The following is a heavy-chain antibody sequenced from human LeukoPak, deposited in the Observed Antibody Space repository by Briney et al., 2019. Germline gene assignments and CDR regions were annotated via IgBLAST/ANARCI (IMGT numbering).Heavy chain of an antibody. Sequence: SETLSLTCTVSGGSISSYYWSWIRQPAGKGLEWIGRIYTSGSTNYNPSLKSRVTMSVDTSKNQFSLKLSSVTAADTAVYYCARDSAKRTSITMVRGVIAHWFDPWGQGTLVTVSS. J-gene: IGHJ5*02. V-gene: IGHV4-4*07. D-gene: IGHD3-10*01. CDR2: IYTSGST. CDR3: ARDSAKRTSITMVRGVIAHWFDP. CDR1: GGSISSYY.